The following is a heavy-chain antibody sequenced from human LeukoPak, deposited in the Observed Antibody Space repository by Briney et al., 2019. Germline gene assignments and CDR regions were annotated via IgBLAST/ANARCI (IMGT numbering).Heavy chain of an antibody. CDR1: GGSISSDGYY. Sequence: PSETLSLTCTVSGGSISSDGYYWRWIRQLPGKGLEWIGYIYYSGSTYYNPSLKSRVTISVDTSKNQFSLKLSSVTAADTAVYYCARTDFGRSFDYWGQGTLVTVSS. J-gene: IGHJ4*02. CDR2: IYYSGST. D-gene: IGHD3-3*01. V-gene: IGHV4-31*03. CDR3: ARTDFGRSFDY.